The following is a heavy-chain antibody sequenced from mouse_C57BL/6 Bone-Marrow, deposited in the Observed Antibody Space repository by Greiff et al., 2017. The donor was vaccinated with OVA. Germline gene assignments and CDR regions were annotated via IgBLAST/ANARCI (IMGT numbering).Heavy chain of an antibody. Sequence: EVKLVESGGDLVKPGGSLKLSCAASGFTFSSYGMSWVRQTPDKRLEWVATISSGGSYTYYPDSVKGRFTITRDNAKNTLYLQMSSLKSEDTAIYCCARPRSFAYWGQGTLVTVSA. J-gene: IGHJ3*01. CDR3: ARPRSFAY. V-gene: IGHV5-6*01. CDR1: GFTFSSYG. CDR2: ISSGGSYT.